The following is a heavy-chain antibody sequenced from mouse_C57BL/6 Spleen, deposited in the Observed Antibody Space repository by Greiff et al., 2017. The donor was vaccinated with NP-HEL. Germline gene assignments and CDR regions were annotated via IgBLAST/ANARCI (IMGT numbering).Heavy chain of an antibody. CDR3: ARGQGYDGYYWYFDV. CDR1: GYTFTSYW. J-gene: IGHJ1*03. D-gene: IGHD2-3*01. Sequence: QVQLQQPGAELVKPGASVKMSCKASGYTFTSYWITWVKQRPGQGLEWIGDIYPGSGSTNYNEKFKSKATLTVDTSSSTAYMQLSSLTSEDSAVYYCARGQGYDGYYWYFDVWGTGTTVTVSS. CDR2: IYPGSGST. V-gene: IGHV1-55*01.